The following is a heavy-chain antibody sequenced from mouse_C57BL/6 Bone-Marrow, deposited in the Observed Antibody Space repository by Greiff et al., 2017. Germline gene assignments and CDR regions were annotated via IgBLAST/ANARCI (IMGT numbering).Heavy chain of an antibody. CDR1: GYTFTSYW. CDR3: ARGGYYGSGNPFVY. J-gene: IGHJ3*01. V-gene: IGHV1-53*01. CDR2: INPSNGGT. Sequence: QVQLQQPGTELVKPGASVKLSCKASGYTFTSYWMHWVKQRPGQGLEWIGNINPSNGGTNYNEKFKSKATLTVDKSSSPAYMQLSSLTSEDSAVYYWARGGYYGSGNPFVYWGQGILVTVSA. D-gene: IGHD1-1*01.